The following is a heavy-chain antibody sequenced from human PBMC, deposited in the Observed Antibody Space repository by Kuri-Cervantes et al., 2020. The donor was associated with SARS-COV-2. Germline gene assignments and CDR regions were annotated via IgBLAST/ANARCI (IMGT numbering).Heavy chain of an antibody. Sequence: GESLKISCAASELTFSSYGMHWVRQAPGKGLEWVAVIWYDGSNKSYADSVKGRFTISRDNAKNSLYLQMNSLRAEDTAVYYCATRPTPRYDEAFDIWGQGTMVTVSS. D-gene: IGHD2-15*01. J-gene: IGHJ3*02. CDR1: ELTFSSYG. CDR3: ATRPTPRYDEAFDI. V-gene: IGHV3-33*01. CDR2: IWYDGSNK.